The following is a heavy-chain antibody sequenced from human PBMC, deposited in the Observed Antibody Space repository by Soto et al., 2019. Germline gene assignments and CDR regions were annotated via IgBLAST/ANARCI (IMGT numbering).Heavy chain of an antibody. CDR3: ARGVGSGSYYNKDNWFDP. D-gene: IGHD3-10*01. CDR2: INVYNGNT. Sequence: QVQLVQSGGEVKKPGASVKVSCKASGYTFTNYGISWVRQAPGQGLEWMGWINVYNGNTKYAQKVQGRVTMTTDTATSTAYMELRSLRSDDTAVYYCARGVGSGSYYNKDNWFDPWGQGTLVTVSS. CDR1: GYTFTNYG. V-gene: IGHV1-18*01. J-gene: IGHJ5*02.